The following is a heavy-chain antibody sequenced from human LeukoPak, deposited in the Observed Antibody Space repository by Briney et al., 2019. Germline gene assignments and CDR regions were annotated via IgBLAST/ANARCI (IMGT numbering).Heavy chain of an antibody. D-gene: IGHD6-6*01. CDR3: ARGGASSRYFDY. Sequence: SETLSLTCTVSGGSIHNNYWSWIRQPPGKGLEWIGFIYYSGSTNYNPSLKSRVTISVDTSKNQFSLKLTSVTAADTAVYYCARGGASSRYFDYWGQGTLVTVSS. V-gene: IGHV4-59*01. CDR2: IYYSGST. CDR1: GGSIHNNY. J-gene: IGHJ4*02.